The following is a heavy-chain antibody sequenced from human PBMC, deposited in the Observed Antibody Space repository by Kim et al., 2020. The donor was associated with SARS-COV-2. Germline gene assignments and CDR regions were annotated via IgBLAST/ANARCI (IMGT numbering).Heavy chain of an antibody. D-gene: IGHD1-26*01. CDR1: GFTFSDYY. CDR2: ISSSGSTI. V-gene: IGHV3-11*01. Sequence: GGSLRLSCAASGFTFSDYYMSWIRQAPGKGLEWVSYISSSGSTIYYADSVKGRFTISRDNAKNSLYLQMNSLRAEDTAVYYCASFRELGDWYFDYWGQGTLVTVSS. CDR3: ASFRELGDWYFDY. J-gene: IGHJ4*02.